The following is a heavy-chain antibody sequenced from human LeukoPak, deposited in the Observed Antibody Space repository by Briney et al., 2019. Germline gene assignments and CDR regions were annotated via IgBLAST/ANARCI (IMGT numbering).Heavy chain of an antibody. D-gene: IGHD6-19*01. CDR3: ARFSSGWSRFDY. Sequence: SETLSLTCTVSGGSISSYYWSWIRQPPGKGLEWIGYIYYSGSTNYNPSLKSRVTISIDTSKNQFSLKLSSVTAADTAVYYCARFSSGWSRFDYWGQGTLVTVSS. J-gene: IGHJ4*02. CDR2: IYYSGST. V-gene: IGHV4-59*12. CDR1: GGSISSYY.